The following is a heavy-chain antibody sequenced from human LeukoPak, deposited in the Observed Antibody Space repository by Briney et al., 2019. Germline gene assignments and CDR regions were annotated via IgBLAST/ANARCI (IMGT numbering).Heavy chain of an antibody. Sequence: GGSLRLSCAASGFTFSTYEMNWVRQAPGKGLEWVSYISSSASITYYADSVKGRFTSSRDNDKKSLYLQMDRLRVEDTAVYYCARLQPAIAAAGSFDYWGQGTLVTVSS. V-gene: IGHV3-48*03. CDR2: ISSSASIT. D-gene: IGHD6-13*01. CDR1: GFTFSTYE. J-gene: IGHJ4*02. CDR3: ARLQPAIAAAGSFDY.